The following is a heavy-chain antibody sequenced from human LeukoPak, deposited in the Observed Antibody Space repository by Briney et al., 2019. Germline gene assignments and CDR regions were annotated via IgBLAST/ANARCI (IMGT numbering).Heavy chain of an antibody. J-gene: IGHJ5*02. V-gene: IGHV3-7*01. CDR1: GFTFSSYW. Sequence: GGSLRLSCAASGFTFSSYWMSWVRQAPGKGLEWVANIKQDGSEKYYVDSVKGRFTISRENAKNSLYLQMNSLRAEDTAVYYCARARATDYYDSSVAGAWGQGTLVTVSS. CDR3: ARARATDYYDSSVAGA. D-gene: IGHD3-22*01. CDR2: IKQDGSEK.